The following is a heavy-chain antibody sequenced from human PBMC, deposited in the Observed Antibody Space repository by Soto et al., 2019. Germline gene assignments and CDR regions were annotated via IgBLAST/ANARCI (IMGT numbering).Heavy chain of an antibody. CDR3: ARIVRVGYCSSTSCSVDY. J-gene: IGHJ4*02. CDR1: GFTFSSYS. D-gene: IGHD2-2*01. Sequence: EVQLVESGGGLVKPGGSLRLSCAASGFTFSSYSMNWVRQAPGKGLAWVSSISSRSSYIYYADSVKGRFTISRDNAKNSLYLQMNSLRAEDTAVYYCARIVRVGYCSSTSCSVDYWGQGTLVTVSS. CDR2: ISSRSSYI. V-gene: IGHV3-21*01.